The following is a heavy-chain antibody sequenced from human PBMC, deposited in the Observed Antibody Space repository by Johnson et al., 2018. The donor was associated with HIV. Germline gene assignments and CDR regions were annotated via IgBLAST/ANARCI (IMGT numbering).Heavy chain of an antibody. Sequence: VQLVESGGGVVQPGRSLRLSCVASGFTFSSYTMHWVRQAPGKGLEWVAFIRYDGSNKYYADSVKGRFTISRDNVKNSLYLQMNSLRAEDTAVYYCAKDLFTEREDDVFDIWGQGTMVTVSS. CDR2: IRYDGSNK. D-gene: IGHD1-26*01. J-gene: IGHJ3*02. CDR3: AKDLFTEREDDVFDI. CDR1: GFTFSSYT. V-gene: IGHV3-30*02.